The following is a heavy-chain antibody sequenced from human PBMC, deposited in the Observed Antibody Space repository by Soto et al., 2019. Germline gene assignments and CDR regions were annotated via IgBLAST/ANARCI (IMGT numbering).Heavy chain of an antibody. J-gene: IGHJ4*02. CDR3: ARGIKGITMVRGVNYFDY. Sequence: SETLSLTCTVSCGSISSGGYYWSWIRQHPGKGLEWIGYIYYSGSTYYNPSLKSRVTISVDTSKNQFSLKLSSVTAADTAVYYCARGIKGITMVRGVNYFDYWGQGTLVTVSS. V-gene: IGHV4-31*03. D-gene: IGHD3-10*01. CDR1: CGSISSGGYY. CDR2: IYYSGST.